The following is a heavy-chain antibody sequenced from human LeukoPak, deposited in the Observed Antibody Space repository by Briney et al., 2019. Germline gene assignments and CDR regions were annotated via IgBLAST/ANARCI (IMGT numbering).Heavy chain of an antibody. CDR2: INPSGGST. J-gene: IGHJ6*02. V-gene: IGHV1-46*01. CDR1: GYTFTSYA. Sequence: ASVKVSCKASGYTFTSYAMHWVRQAPGQGLEWMGIINPSGGSTSYAQKFQGRVTMTRDTSTSTVYMELSSLRSEDTAVYYCASRSESIAARDYYYYYGMDVWGQGTTVTVSS. D-gene: IGHD6-6*01. CDR3: ASRSESIAARDYYYYYGMDV.